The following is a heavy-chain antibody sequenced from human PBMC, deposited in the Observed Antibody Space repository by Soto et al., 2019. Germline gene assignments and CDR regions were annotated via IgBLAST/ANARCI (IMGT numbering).Heavy chain of an antibody. V-gene: IGHV1-18*04. Sequence: VASVKVSCKASGYTFTSYGISWVRQAPGQGLEWMGWISAYNGNTNYAQKLQGRVTMTTDTSTSTAYMELRSLRSDDTAVYYCARGLRYFDWLHYFDYWGQGTLVTVSS. D-gene: IGHD3-9*01. CDR1: GYTFTSYG. J-gene: IGHJ4*02. CDR3: ARGLRYFDWLHYFDY. CDR2: ISAYNGNT.